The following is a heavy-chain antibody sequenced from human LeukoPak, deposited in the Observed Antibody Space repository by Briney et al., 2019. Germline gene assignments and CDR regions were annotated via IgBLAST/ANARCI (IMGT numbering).Heavy chain of an antibody. CDR2: IKDDGTEQ. D-gene: IGHD5-12*01. V-gene: IGHV3-7*01. CDR3: ARGGKKYFDY. Sequence: GGYLRLSGAGSGFTFCGYWMSWGRQAPGQGLEWVAKIKDDGTEQYYVDSVKGRFTISRDNAKNSLYLQMNTLRAEDTAVYYCARGGKKYFDYWGQGTQVTVSS. CDR1: GFTFCGYW. J-gene: IGHJ4*02.